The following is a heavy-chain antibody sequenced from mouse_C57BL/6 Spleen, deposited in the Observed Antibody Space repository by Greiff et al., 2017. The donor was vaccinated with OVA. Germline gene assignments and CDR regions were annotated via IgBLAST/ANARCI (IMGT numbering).Heavy chain of an antibody. V-gene: IGHV1-74*01. CDR3: APYGNYGWFAY. J-gene: IGHJ3*01. D-gene: IGHD2-1*01. CDR1: GYTFTSYW. CDR2: IHPSDSDT. Sequence: QVQLKQPGAELVKPGASVKVSCKASGYTFTSYWMHWVKQRPGQGLECIGRIHPSDSDTNYNQKFKGKATLTVDKSSSTAYMQLSSLPSEDSAVYYCAPYGNYGWFAYWGQGTLVTVSA.